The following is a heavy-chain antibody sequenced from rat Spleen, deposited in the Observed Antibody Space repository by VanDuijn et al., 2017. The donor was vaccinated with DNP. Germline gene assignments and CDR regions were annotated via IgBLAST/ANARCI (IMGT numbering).Heavy chain of an antibody. D-gene: IGHD5-1*01. CDR3: ARPISSWELGWYFDF. CDR1: GFTFSDYY. V-gene: IGHV5-7*01. J-gene: IGHJ1*01. CDR2: ISYDGSST. Sequence: EVRLVESDGGLVQPGRSLKLSCAASGFTFSDYYMAWVRQAPKKGLEWVATISYDGSSTYHRDSVKGRFTISRDNAKSTLYLQMDSLRSEDTATYYCARPISSWELGWYFDFWGPGTMVTVSS.